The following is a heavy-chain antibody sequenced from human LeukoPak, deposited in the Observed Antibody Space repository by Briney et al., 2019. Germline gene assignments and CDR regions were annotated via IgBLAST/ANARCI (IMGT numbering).Heavy chain of an antibody. V-gene: IGHV3-23*05. J-gene: IGHJ2*01. CDR3: ARVGDHYHWYLDV. D-gene: IGHD3-10*01. CDR1: GFIFSNYA. Sequence: GGSLRLSCAVSGFIFSNYAMSWVRQAPGKGLEWVSILYSGSSTYYTDSVKGRFTVSRDDSKNTLYLHMNSLGVEDTAVYYCARVGDHYHWYLDVWGRGTLVTVSS. CDR2: LYSGSST.